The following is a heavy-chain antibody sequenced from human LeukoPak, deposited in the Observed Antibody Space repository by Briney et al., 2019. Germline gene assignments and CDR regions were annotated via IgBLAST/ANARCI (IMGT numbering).Heavy chain of an antibody. CDR3: ARDPYSGNYGDYYYYYMDL. Sequence: GGSLRLSCAASGFTFSSYNMNWVRQAPRKGLEWVSSITSSGSYIYYADSVKGRFTISRDNAKNSLYLQMNSLRAEDTAVYYCARDPYSGNYGDYYYYYMDLWGQGTTVTISS. D-gene: IGHD1-26*01. CDR2: ITSSGSYI. J-gene: IGHJ6*03. V-gene: IGHV3-21*01. CDR1: GFTFSSYN.